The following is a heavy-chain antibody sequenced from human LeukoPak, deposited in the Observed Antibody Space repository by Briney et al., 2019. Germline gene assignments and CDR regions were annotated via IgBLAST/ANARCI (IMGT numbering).Heavy chain of an antibody. CDR1: GGSFSGYY. CDR2: INHSGST. V-gene: IGHV4-34*01. D-gene: IGHD6-19*01. Sequence: SETLSLTCAVYGGSFSGYYWSWIRQPPGKGLEWIGEINHSGSTNYNPSLKSRVTISVDTSKNQFSLKLSSVTAADTAVYCCARDRIAVAGTGFDYWGQGTLVTVSS. CDR3: ARDRIAVAGTGFDY. J-gene: IGHJ4*02.